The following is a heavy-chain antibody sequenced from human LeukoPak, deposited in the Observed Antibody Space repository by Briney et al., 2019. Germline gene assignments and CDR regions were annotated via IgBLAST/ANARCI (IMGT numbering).Heavy chain of an antibody. CDR2: ISTSSRYI. CDR1: GFTFSSFD. V-gene: IGHV3-21*01. D-gene: IGHD2-2*01. J-gene: IGHJ5*02. CDR3: ARADCSGSTCYLRRSWFDP. Sequence: KTGGSLRLSCAASGFTFSSFDMNWVRQAPGKGLEWVSSISTSSRYIYYRDSVKGRFTISRDDAKNSLYLQMNSLRVEDTAVYYCARADCSGSTCYLRRSWFDPWGQGTLVTDSS.